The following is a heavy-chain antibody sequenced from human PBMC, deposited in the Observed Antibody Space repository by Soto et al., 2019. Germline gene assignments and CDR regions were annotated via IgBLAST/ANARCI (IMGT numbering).Heavy chain of an antibody. CDR1: GYTFTNYG. D-gene: IGHD1-26*01. CDR3: ARERQWEPLLY. CDR2: VSAYNRNS. J-gene: IGHJ4*02. Sequence: QVQLVQSGGEVKKPGASVRLSCKTSGYTFTNYGLTWVRQAPGQGLEWIGWVSAYNRNSTYAQKFEDRVTMTTDTATKTAYLELRSLRSDDTAVYYSARERQWEPLLYWGEGTLLTVSP. V-gene: IGHV1-18*04.